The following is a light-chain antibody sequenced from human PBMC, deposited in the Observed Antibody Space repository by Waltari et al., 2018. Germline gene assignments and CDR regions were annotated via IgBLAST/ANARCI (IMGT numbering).Light chain of an antibody. CDR1: RGIDAF. CDR2: DAS. Sequence: DIQMTQSPSSLSASVGDRVTITCRASRGIDAFLNWYQQQQGKAPKLLIYDASPLQRGGPPRFSGTRIGNHFTLTLSELQPEDFATYFCQQSYSSPLTFGRGTRLE. CDR3: QQSYSSPLT. V-gene: IGKV1-39*01. J-gene: IGKJ5*01.